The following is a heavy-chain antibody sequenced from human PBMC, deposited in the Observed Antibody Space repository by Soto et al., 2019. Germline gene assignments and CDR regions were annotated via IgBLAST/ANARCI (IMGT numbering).Heavy chain of an antibody. D-gene: IGHD1-7*01. CDR1: GFNTRFYS. CDR2: LSRSGGAT. J-gene: IGHJ5*02. CDR3: SKGEMSTIRNSFDP. Sequence: EVHLLESGGGLVQPGGSLTLSCTASGFNTRFYSMSWVRQTPGKGLEWVAALSRSGGATYYADSVRGRFTISRDASKYTLFLQMSNLRAEDTALYYCSKGEMSTIRNSFDPWGQGTLVTVSS. V-gene: IGHV3-23*01.